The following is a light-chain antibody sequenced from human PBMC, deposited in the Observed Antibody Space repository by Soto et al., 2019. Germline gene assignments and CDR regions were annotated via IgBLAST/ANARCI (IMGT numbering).Light chain of an antibody. Sequence: ALTQPPSASGSPGQSVSLSCTGTSSDVGGYNYVSWYRQYPGKAPKLVIYEVFKRPAGVPDRLSGSKSGNTASLTVSGLQAEDEGHYYCTSYAGSSNVVVFGGGTKLTVL. J-gene: IGLJ2*01. CDR2: EVF. CDR1: SSDVGGYNY. CDR3: TSYAGSSNVVV. V-gene: IGLV2-8*01.